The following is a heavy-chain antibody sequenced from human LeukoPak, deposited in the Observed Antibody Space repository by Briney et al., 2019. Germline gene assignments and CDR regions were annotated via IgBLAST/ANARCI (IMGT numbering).Heavy chain of an antibody. CDR3: ARDPPSGYCSGASCYVFHI. Sequence: GGSLRLSCAASGFTFSSYAMHWVRQAPGKGLEWVAVISYDGSNKYYADSVRGRFTISRDNSKNTVYMQMSSLRAEDTALYYCARDPPSGYCSGASCYVFHIWGQGTMVTVSS. CDR2: ISYDGSNK. CDR1: GFTFSSYA. V-gene: IGHV3-30-3*01. J-gene: IGHJ3*02. D-gene: IGHD2-15*01.